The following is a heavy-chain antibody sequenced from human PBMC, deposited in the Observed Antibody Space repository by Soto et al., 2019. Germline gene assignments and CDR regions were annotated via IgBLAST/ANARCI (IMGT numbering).Heavy chain of an antibody. CDR1: ADPFSYDA. CDR3: AIMGAYLGVRDPECNWLAS. J-gene: IGHJ5*01. D-gene: IGHD2-8*01. CDR2: IVPAFEAT. V-gene: IGHV1-69*12. Sequence: QVQLEQSGAVVERPGSSVRVSCQASADPFSYDAVSWVRQAPGQGLEWMGGIVPAFEATTYALTFKGRVTITAGESTSTAYMDLRSLRSDDTAISYCAIMGAYLGVRDPECNWLASWGQGTLVTVSS.